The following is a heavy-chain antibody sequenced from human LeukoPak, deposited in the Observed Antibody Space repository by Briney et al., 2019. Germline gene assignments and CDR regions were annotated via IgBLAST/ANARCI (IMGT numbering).Heavy chain of an antibody. D-gene: IGHD5-18*01. Sequence: PSETLSLTCAVYGGSFSGYYWSWIRQPPGKGLEWIGEINHSGSTNYNPSLKSRVTISVDTSKNQFSLKLSSVTAADTAVYYCAGASWHTAVVKIGPNRRKYYFDYWGQGTLVTVSS. CDR3: AGASWHTAVVKIGPNRRKYYFDY. J-gene: IGHJ4*02. CDR1: GGSFSGYY. V-gene: IGHV4-34*01. CDR2: INHSGST.